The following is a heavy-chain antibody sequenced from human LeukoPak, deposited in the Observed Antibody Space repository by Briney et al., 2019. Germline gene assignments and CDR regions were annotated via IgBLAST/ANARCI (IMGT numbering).Heavy chain of an antibody. D-gene: IGHD5-12*01. CDR1: GGSISNYY. CDR2: IYYSGSN. V-gene: IGHV4-59*01. Sequence: PSETLSLTCTVSGGSISNYYWTWVRQPPGKGLEWIGYIYYSGSNSYNPSLKSRVTISVDTSKIQFSLKLSSVTAADTAVYYCARRRVGYEVAFGNWGQGTLVTVSS. CDR3: ARRRVGYEVAFGN. J-gene: IGHJ4*02.